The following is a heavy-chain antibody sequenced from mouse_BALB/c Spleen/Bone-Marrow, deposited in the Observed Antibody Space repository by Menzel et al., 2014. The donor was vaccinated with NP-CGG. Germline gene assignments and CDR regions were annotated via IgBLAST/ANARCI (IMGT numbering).Heavy chain of an antibody. D-gene: IGHD2-4*01. Sequence: VKLMESGPELVKPGASVRISCKASGYTFTSYYIHWVKQRPGQGLEWIGWIFPGNFYTKFNENFRGRATPTADKSSSTAYMHLSSLTSEDSAVYFCARDDYDYWGQGTTLTVSS. J-gene: IGHJ2*01. CDR2: IFPGNFYT. CDR3: ARDDYDY. V-gene: IGHV1S56*01. CDR1: GYTFTSYY.